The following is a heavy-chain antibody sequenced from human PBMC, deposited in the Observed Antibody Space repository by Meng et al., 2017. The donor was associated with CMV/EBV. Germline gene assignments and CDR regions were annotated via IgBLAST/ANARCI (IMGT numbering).Heavy chain of an antibody. J-gene: IGHJ4*02. V-gene: IGHV4-59*01. Sequence: SETLSLTCTVSGGSISSYYWSWIRQPPGKGLEWSGYIYYSGSTNYNPSLKSRVTISVDTSKNQLSLKLSSVTAADTAVYYCARAVVVPAAIDYWGQGTLVTVSS. D-gene: IGHD2-2*01. CDR3: ARAVVVPAAIDY. CDR1: GGSISSYY. CDR2: IYYSGST.